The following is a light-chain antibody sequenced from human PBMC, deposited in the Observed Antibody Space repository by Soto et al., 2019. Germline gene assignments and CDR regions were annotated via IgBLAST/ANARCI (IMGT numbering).Light chain of an antibody. CDR2: GIS. V-gene: IGKV3-20*01. CDR3: EKYGSSPRK. Sequence: EIVLTQSPATLSLSPGEIATLSCSAIQSVSSYLAWYQQKPGQAPRLLIYGISSRPTGIPDRFSGSGSGTDFTLTISRLEPEDFAVYYCEKYGSSPRKFGQGTKVDI. J-gene: IGKJ1*01. CDR1: QSVSSY.